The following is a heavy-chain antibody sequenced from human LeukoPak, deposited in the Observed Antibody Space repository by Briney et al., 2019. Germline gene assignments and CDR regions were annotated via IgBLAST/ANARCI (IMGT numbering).Heavy chain of an antibody. Sequence: SETLSLTCTVSGGSISSYYWSWIRQPPGKGLEWIGYIYYSGSTNYNPSLKSRVTISVDTSKNQFSLKLSSVTAADTAVYYCARERQFGMVNFYYYYYMDVWGKGTTVTVSS. CDR3: ARERQFGMVNFYYYYYMDV. D-gene: IGHD3-3*01. CDR2: IYYSGST. CDR1: GGSISSYY. J-gene: IGHJ6*03. V-gene: IGHV4-59*01.